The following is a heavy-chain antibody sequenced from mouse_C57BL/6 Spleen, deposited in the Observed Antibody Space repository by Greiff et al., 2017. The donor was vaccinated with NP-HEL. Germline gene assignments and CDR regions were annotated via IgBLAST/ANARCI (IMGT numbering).Heavy chain of an antibody. CDR3: ARSEDWDDYAMDY. CDR1: GYTFTDHT. D-gene: IGHD4-1*01. J-gene: IGHJ4*01. Sequence: VKLMESDAELVKPGASVKISCKVSGYTFTDHTIHWMKQRPEQGLEWIGYIYPRDGSTKYNEKFKGKATLTADKSSSTAYMQLNSLTSEDSAVYFCARSEDWDDYAMDYWGQGTSVTVSS. V-gene: IGHV1-78*01. CDR2: IYPRDGST.